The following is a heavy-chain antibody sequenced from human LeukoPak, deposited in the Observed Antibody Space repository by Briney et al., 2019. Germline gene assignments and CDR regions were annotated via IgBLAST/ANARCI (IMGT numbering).Heavy chain of an antibody. J-gene: IGHJ4*02. CDR1: GFTFSSYA. Sequence: PGGSLRLSCAASGFTFSSYAMQWVRQAPGKGLEYVSAISSNGGSTYYANSVKGRFTISRDNSKNTLYLQMGSLRAEDMAVYYCARDKSGYSSSWYIPQSFDYWGQGTLVTVSS. CDR3: ARDKSGYSSSWYIPQSFDY. CDR2: ISSNGGST. V-gene: IGHV3-64*01. D-gene: IGHD6-13*01.